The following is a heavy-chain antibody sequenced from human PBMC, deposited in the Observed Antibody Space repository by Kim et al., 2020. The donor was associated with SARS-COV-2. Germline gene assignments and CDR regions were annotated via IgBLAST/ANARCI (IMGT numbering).Heavy chain of an antibody. Sequence: ASVKVSCKASGYTFTGYYMHWVRQAPGQGLEWMGRINPNSGGTNYAQKFQGRVTMTRDTSISTAYMELSRLRSDDTAVYYCARMANLVGATEGAFDIWGQGTMVTVSS. CDR3: ARMANLVGATEGAFDI. CDR2: INPNSGGT. J-gene: IGHJ3*02. CDR1: GYTFTGYY. D-gene: IGHD1-26*01. V-gene: IGHV1-2*06.